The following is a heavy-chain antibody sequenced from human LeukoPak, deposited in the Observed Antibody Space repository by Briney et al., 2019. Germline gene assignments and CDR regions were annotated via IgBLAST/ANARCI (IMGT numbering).Heavy chain of an antibody. Sequence: PGGSLRLSCAASGFTLSRYWMTWVRQAPGKGLEWVANIAGDGGKNYYVDSVKGRFTISRDNAKKSLYLQMNSLRAEDTALYYCARGAHDAFDIWGQGTMVTVSS. CDR3: ARGAHDAFDI. CDR2: IAGDGGKN. J-gene: IGHJ3*02. V-gene: IGHV3-7*01. CDR1: GFTLSRYW.